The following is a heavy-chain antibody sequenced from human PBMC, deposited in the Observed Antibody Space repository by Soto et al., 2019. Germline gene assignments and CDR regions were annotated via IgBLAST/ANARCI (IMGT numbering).Heavy chain of an antibody. CDR2: IYYSGST. J-gene: IGHJ4*02. CDR3: ARHDCAKPFDY. Sequence: QLQLQESGPGLVKPSETLSLTCTVSGGSISSSSYYWGWIRQPPGKGLEWIGSIYYSGSTYYNPSRKSRVTIPVDTSKNQFSLKLSSVTAADTAVYYRARHDCAKPFDYWGQGTLVTVSS. CDR1: GGSISSSSYY. D-gene: IGHD2-21*02. V-gene: IGHV4-39*01.